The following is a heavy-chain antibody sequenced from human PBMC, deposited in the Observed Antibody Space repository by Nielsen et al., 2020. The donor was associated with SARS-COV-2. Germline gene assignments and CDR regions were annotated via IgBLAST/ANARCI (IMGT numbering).Heavy chain of an antibody. CDR2: ISTSSRTI. J-gene: IGHJ4*02. Sequence: GESLKISCTASGFSFSSYRMNWVRQAPGKGLDWVSYISTSSRTIYYADSVKGRFTISRDNAKNSLYLQMNSLRAEDTAVYYCARDQVYYDSSGYYDYWGQGTLVTVSS. D-gene: IGHD3-22*01. CDR1: GFSFSSYR. CDR3: ARDQVYYDSSGYYDY. V-gene: IGHV3-48*04.